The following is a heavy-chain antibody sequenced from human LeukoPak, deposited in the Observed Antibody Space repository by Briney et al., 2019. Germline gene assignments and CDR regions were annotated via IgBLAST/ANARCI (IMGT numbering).Heavy chain of an antibody. CDR1: GFTFSSYA. J-gene: IGHJ3*02. CDR3: AKDRPHITMIVVVPGGAFDI. Sequence: PGGSLRLSCAASGFTFSSYAMSWVRQAPGKGLEWVSDISGRSDSTNYAASVKGRFTISRDNSKNTLFLQMNSLRAEDTALYYCAKDRPHITMIVVVPGGAFDIWGQGTMVTVSS. D-gene: IGHD3-22*01. V-gene: IGHV3-23*01. CDR2: ISGRSDST.